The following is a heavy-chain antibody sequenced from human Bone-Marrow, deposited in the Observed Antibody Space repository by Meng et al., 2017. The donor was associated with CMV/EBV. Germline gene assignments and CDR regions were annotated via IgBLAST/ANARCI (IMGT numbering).Heavy chain of an antibody. CDR2: IYYSGST. V-gene: IGHV4-39*01. CDR3: ARQSSGIFDY. D-gene: IGHD1-26*01. J-gene: IGHJ4*02. Sequence: SETLSLTCTVFGGSISSSSYYWGWIRQPPGKGLEWIGSIYYSGSTYYNPSLKSRVTISVDTSKNQFSLKLSSVTAADTAVYYCARQSSGIFDYWGQGTLVTVSS. CDR1: GGSISSSSYY.